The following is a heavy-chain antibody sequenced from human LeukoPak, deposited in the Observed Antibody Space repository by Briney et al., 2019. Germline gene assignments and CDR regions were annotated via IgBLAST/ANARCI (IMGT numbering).Heavy chain of an antibody. CDR1: GGSISSYY. CDR3: ARHGRGGDPYYYGMDV. D-gene: IGHD2-21*02. CDR2: IYYSGTT. J-gene: IGHJ6*02. V-gene: IGHV4-59*08. Sequence: SETLSLTCTVSGGSISSYYWSWIRQPPGKGLEWIGHIYYSGTTNYSPSLKSRVTISVDTSKNQFSLKLSSVTAADTAVYYCARHGRGGDPYYYGMDVWGQGTTVTVSS.